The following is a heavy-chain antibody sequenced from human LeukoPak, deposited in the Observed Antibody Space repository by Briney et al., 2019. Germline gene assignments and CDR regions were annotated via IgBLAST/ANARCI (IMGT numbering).Heavy chain of an antibody. CDR2: INTKSGGT. V-gene: IGHV1-2*02. J-gene: IGHJ4*02. CDR3: ARATNWTDAGIDY. D-gene: IGHD1-1*01. CDR1: GYTFTGNY. Sequence: GASVKVSCKTSGYTFTGNYMHWVRQAPGQGLEWLGWINTKSGGTKNAREFQGRDTMTRDTSISTAYMELSRLTSDDTAVYYCARATNWTDAGIDYWGQGSLVTVSS.